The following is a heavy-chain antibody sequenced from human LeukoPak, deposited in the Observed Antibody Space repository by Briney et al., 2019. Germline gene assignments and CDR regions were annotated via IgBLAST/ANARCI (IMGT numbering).Heavy chain of an antibody. J-gene: IGHJ4*02. CDR3: AKGHYYGSGSLDY. Sequence: PGGSLRLSCAASGFIFSNYWMSWVRQAPGKGLEWVSAIGGRDNSTYYADSVKGRFTISRDNSKNTLYVQMNSLRAEGTAVYYCAKGHYYGSGSLDYWGQGTLVTDSS. D-gene: IGHD3-10*01. CDR1: GFIFSNYW. CDR2: IGGRDNST. V-gene: IGHV3-23*01.